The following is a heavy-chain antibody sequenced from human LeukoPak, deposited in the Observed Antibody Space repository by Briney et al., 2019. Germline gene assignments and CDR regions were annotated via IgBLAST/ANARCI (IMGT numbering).Heavy chain of an antibody. V-gene: IGHV3-33*01. D-gene: IGHD3-10*01. J-gene: IGHJ4*02. Sequence: GGSLRLSCAASGFTFSSYGMHWVRQAPGKGLEWVAVIWYDGSNKYYADSVKGRFTISRDNSKNTLYLQMNSLRAEDTAVFYCARDSASSGDLAFDSWGQGTLVTVSS. CDR3: ARDSASSGDLAFDS. CDR2: IWYDGSNK. CDR1: GFTFSSYG.